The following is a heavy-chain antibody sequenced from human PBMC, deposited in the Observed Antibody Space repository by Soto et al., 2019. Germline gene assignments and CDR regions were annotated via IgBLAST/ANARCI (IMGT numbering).Heavy chain of an antibody. J-gene: IGHJ4*02. CDR1: GFTFFTSA. Sequence: GGSLRLSCVASGFTFFTSAIQWVRQARGQRLEWMGWIVVGSGNTNYAQKFQERVTITRDMSTNTAYMELTSLRSEDTAVYYCAADPYCGGDCYFDYWGQGTMVTVSS. D-gene: IGHD2-21*02. V-gene: IGHV1-58*02. CDR2: IVVGSGNT. CDR3: AADPYCGGDCYFDY.